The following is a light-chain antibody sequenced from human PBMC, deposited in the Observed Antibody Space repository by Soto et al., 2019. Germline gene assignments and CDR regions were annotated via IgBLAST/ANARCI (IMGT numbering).Light chain of an antibody. CDR3: LQYYNFSWT. CDR2: AAF. Sequence: AIQMTQSPSSLSASVGDRVTITCRASQDIRNDLAWYQQKPGQAPHLLIFAAFTLQSGVPSRFSGGGSGTHFTLTISSLQHDDFATYYCLQYYNFSWTFGQGTKVDIK. V-gene: IGKV1-6*01. CDR1: QDIRND. J-gene: IGKJ1*01.